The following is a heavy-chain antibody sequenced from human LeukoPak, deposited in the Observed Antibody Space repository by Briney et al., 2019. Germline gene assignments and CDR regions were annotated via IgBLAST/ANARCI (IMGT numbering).Heavy chain of an antibody. Sequence: SETLSLTCTVSGGSISSSSYYWGWIRQPPGKGLEWIGSIYYSGSTYYNPSLKSRVTISVDTSKNQFSLKLSSVTAADTAVYYCARDVLSGWYYFDYWGQGTLVTVSS. J-gene: IGHJ4*02. CDR1: GGSISSSSYY. V-gene: IGHV4-39*07. CDR3: ARDVLSGWYYFDY. D-gene: IGHD6-19*01. CDR2: IYYSGST.